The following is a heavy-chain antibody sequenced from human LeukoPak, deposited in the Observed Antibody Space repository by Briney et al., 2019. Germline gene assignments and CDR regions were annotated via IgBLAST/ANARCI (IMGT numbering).Heavy chain of an antibody. V-gene: IGHV3-9*01. CDR1: GFTFDDYA. CDR3: AKDTTPGAAAYWYFDL. D-gene: IGHD6-13*01. CDR2: ISWNSGSI. Sequence: GGSLRLSCAASGFTFDDYAMHRVRQAPGKGLEWVSGISWNSGSIGYADSVKGRFTISRDNAKNSLYLQMNSLRAEDTALYYCAKDTTPGAAAYWYFDLWGRGTLVTVSS. J-gene: IGHJ2*01.